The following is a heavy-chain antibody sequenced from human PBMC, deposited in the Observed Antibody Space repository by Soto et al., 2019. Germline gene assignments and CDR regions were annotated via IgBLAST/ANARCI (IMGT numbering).Heavy chain of an antibody. V-gene: IGHV3-23*01. CDR2: ISGSGGST. CDR1: GFTFSSYA. J-gene: IGHJ3*02. CDR3: AKGDYYDSSGYSDHAFDI. Sequence: GGSLRLSCAASGFTFSSYAMSWVRQAPGKGLEWVSAISGSGGSTYYADSVKGRFTISRDNSKNTLYLQMNSLRAEDTAVYYCAKGDYYDSSGYSDHAFDIWGQGTMVTVSS. D-gene: IGHD3-22*01.